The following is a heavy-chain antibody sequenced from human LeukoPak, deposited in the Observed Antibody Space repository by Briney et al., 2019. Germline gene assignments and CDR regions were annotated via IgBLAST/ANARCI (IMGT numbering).Heavy chain of an antibody. CDR1: GYTFTRYY. Sequence: ASVKVSCKASGYTFTRYYMHWVRQAPGQGLEWMGIINPSGGSTSYAQKFQGRVTMTRNTSISTAYLELSSLRSEDTAVYFCARRNSPSRTTALPRGRAFDIWGQGTVVSVSS. CDR2: INPSGGST. V-gene: IGHV1-46*01. J-gene: IGHJ3*02. D-gene: IGHD2/OR15-2a*01. CDR3: ARRNSPSRTTALPRGRAFDI.